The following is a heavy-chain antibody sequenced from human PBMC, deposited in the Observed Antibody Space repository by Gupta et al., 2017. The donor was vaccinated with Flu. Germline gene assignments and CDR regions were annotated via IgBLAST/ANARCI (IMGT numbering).Heavy chain of an antibody. D-gene: IGHD2-15*01. CDR1: GGSISSGGYY. V-gene: IGHV4-61*02. CDR3: ARALGYCSGGSCYFYGLDV. CDR2: IYTRRTT. Sequence: QVQLQESGPGLVQPSQTLSLTCTVSGGSISSGGYYWSWIRQPAGKGLEWIGRIYTRRTTNYNPSLKSRLTISLDTSENHFSLKLTSVTAADTAVYYCARALGYCSGGSCYFYGLDVWGQGTTVTVSS. J-gene: IGHJ6*02.